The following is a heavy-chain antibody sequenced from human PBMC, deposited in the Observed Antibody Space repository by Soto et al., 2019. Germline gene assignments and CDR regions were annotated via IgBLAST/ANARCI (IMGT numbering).Heavy chain of an antibody. CDR1: GGSFSGYY. V-gene: IGHV4-34*01. J-gene: IGHJ3*02. CDR2: INHSGST. D-gene: IGHD2-15*01. Sequence: PSETLSLTCAVYGGSFSGYYWSWIRQPPGKGLEWIGEINHSGSTNYNPSLKSRVTISVDTSKNQFSLKLSSVTAADTAVYYCARIYCSGGSCYHNAFDIWGQGTMVT. CDR3: ARIYCSGGSCYHNAFDI.